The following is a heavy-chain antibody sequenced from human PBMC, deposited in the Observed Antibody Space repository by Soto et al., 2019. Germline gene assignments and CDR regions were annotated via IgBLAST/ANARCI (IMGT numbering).Heavy chain of an antibody. Sequence: GASVKVSCKASGGTFSSYAISWVRQAPGQGLEWMGGIIPIFGTANYAQKFQGRVTITADESTSTAYMELSSLRSEDTAVYYCARNENLNCISTSCPRWVYYYYGMDVWGQGTTVTVSS. D-gene: IGHD2-2*01. CDR3: ARNENLNCISTSCPRWVYYYYGMDV. J-gene: IGHJ6*02. V-gene: IGHV1-69*13. CDR1: GGTFSSYA. CDR2: IIPIFGTA.